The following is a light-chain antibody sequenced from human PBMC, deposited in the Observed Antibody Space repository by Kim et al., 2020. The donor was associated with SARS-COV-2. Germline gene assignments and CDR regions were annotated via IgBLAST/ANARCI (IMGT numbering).Light chain of an antibody. CDR3: QTWDTGIRV. CDR1: SGHSSYA. J-gene: IGLJ3*02. CDR2: LNSDGSH. V-gene: IGLV4-69*01. Sequence: ASVKLTCTLSSGHSSYAIAWHQQQPEKGPRYLMKLNSDGSHNKGDGIPDRFSGSSSGAERYLTISSLQSEDEADYYCQTWDTGIRVFGGGTKLTVL.